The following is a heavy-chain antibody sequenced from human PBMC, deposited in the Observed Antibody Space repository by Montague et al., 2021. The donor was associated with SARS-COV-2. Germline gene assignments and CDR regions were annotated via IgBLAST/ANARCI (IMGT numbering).Heavy chain of an antibody. J-gene: IGHJ6*02. CDR2: ISSESTYI. V-gene: IGHV3-21*01. CDR1: GFTFSSFS. D-gene: IGHD2-15*01. CDR3: ARFETSKFYSSGVDV. Sequence: SLRLSCAASGFTFSSFSMNWVRQAPGKRLEWVASISSESTYILYAESVRGRFTVSRDNAQNLLLPQMNSLRAEDTALYYCARFETSKFYSSGVDVWGQGTTVTVSS.